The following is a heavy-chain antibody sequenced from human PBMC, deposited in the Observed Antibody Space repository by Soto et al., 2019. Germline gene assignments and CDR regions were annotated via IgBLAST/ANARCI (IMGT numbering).Heavy chain of an antibody. CDR2: IYYSGST. V-gene: IGHV4-59*01. Sequence: TSETLSLTCTVAGGSISSYYWSWIRQPPGKGLEWIGYIYYSGSTNYNPSLKSRVTISVDTSKNQFSLKLSSVTAADTAVYYCARYAFDDNWFDPWGQGTLVTVSS. J-gene: IGHJ5*02. D-gene: IGHD3-3*02. CDR3: ARYAFDDNWFDP. CDR1: GGSISSYY.